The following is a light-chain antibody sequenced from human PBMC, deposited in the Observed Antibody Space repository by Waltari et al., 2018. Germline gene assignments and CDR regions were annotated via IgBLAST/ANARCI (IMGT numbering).Light chain of an antibody. Sequence: DIQMTQSPSTLSASVGDRVTITCRASQSISSWLAWYQQKPGKAPKFLIYKASNLESGVPSRFSGSGSGTEFTPTISSLQPDDFATYYCQHYNSFPWTFGQGTKVEIK. CDR3: QHYNSFPWT. V-gene: IGKV1-5*03. CDR2: KAS. CDR1: QSISSW. J-gene: IGKJ1*01.